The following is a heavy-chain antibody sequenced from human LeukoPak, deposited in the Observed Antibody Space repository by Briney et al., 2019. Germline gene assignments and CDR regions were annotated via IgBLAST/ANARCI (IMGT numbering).Heavy chain of an antibody. CDR1: GFTFSSYG. CDR3: AKDFRTKDGPWGFDY. D-gene: IGHD3-16*01. V-gene: IGHV3-23*01. CDR2: ISGSGDST. J-gene: IGHJ4*02. Sequence: GGSLRLSCAASGFTFSSYGMNWVRQAPGKGLEWVSGISGSGDSTYYADSVKGRFAISRDNSKNTLYLQMNSLGAEDTAVYYCAKDFRTKDGPWGFDYWGQGTLVTVPS.